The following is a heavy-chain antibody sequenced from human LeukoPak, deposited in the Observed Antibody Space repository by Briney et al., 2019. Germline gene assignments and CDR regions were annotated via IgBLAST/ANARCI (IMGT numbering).Heavy chain of an antibody. CDR3: ARGRYYDSSGYYGNYFDY. J-gene: IGHJ4*02. CDR1: GGSISSYY. D-gene: IGHD3-22*01. V-gene: IGHV4-4*07. Sequence: SETLSLTCTVSGGSISSYYWSWIRQPAGKGLEWIGRIYTSGSTNYNPSLKSRVTMSVDTSKNQFSLKLGSVTAADTAVYYCARGRYYDSSGYYGNYFDYWGQGTLVTVSS. CDR2: IYTSGST.